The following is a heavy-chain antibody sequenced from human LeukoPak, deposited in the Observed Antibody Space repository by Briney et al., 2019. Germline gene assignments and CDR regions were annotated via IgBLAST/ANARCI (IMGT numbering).Heavy chain of an antibody. V-gene: IGHV4-59*01. Sequence: PSETLSVTCTVSGGSISGYYWSWIRQPPGKGVEWIGYIYYSGSANYNPSLKSRVTISVDTSKNQFSLKLSSVTAADTAVYYCARGGSTSRNWFDPWGQGTLVTVSS. CDR2: IYYSGSA. CDR1: GGSISGYY. J-gene: IGHJ5*02. D-gene: IGHD2-2*01. CDR3: ARGGSTSRNWFDP.